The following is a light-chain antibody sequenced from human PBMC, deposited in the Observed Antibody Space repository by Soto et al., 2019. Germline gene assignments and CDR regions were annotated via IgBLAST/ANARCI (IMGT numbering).Light chain of an antibody. V-gene: IGKV3-20*01. J-gene: IGKJ1*01. CDR2: GAS. Sequence: LNKSLCTLPPSPSDIATRSWRYSQSVSSSYLAWYQQKPGQAPRLLIYGASSRATGIPDRFSGSGSGTDFTLTISRLEPEDFAVYYCQQDGRSPPTFGQGTKVDI. CDR1: QSVSSSY. CDR3: QQDGRSPPT.